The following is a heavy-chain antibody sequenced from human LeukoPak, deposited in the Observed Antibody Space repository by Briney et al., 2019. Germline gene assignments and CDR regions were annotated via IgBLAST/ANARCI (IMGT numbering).Heavy chain of an antibody. CDR2: MKEDGGEI. J-gene: IGHJ4*02. V-gene: IGHV3-7*01. CDR3: VRDRGYSTFDY. CDR1: GFPFSNFW. Sequence: GGSLRLSCAGSGFPFSNFWMAWVRQAPGKGLEWVANMKEDGGEINYVDSVKGRFTISRDNARNSLDLQMNSLRVDDTAVYYCVRDRGYSTFDYWGQGTLVIVSS. D-gene: IGHD4-23*01.